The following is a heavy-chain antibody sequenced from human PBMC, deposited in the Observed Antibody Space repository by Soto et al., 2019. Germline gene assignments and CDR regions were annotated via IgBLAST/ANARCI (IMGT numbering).Heavy chain of an antibody. CDR2: ISAYNGNT. Sequence: ASVKVSCKASGYTFTSYGISWVRQAPGQGLEWMGGISAYNGNTNYAQKFQGRVTMTKDTSTNTAYMELSSLRSEDTAVYYCATTTVKYSSSWYPYYYYGMDVWGQGTTVTVSS. V-gene: IGHV1-18*01. CDR1: GYTFTSYG. J-gene: IGHJ6*02. D-gene: IGHD6-13*01. CDR3: ATTTVKYSSSWYPYYYYGMDV.